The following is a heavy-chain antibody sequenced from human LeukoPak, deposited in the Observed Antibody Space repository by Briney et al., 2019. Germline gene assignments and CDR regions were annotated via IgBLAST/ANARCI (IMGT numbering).Heavy chain of an antibody. D-gene: IGHD6-13*01. V-gene: IGHV4-38-2*01. CDR1: GYSISSGYY. Sequence: PSETLSLTCAVSGYSISSGYYWGWIRQPPGKGLEWIGSIYHSGRTYYNPSLKSRVTISVDTSKNQFSLKLSSVTAADTAVYYCARRQLGRVSAAGTYYFDYWGQGTLVTVSS. CDR3: ARRQLGRVSAAGTYYFDY. CDR2: IYHSGRT. J-gene: IGHJ4*02.